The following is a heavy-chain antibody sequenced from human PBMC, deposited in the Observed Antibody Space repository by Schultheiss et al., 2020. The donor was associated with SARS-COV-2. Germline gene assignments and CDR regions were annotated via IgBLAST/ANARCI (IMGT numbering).Heavy chain of an antibody. J-gene: IGHJ5*02. CDR3: TTPNYDFWSGTDNWFDP. Sequence: GGSLRLSCAASGLTFSNAWMSWVRQVPGKGLEWVGRIKSKSDGGTADYAAPVNGRFTISRDDSKNTLYLQMNSLKTEDTAVYYCTTPNYDFWSGTDNWFDPWGQGTLVTVSS. D-gene: IGHD3-3*01. CDR1: GLTFSNAW. CDR2: IKSKSDGGTA. V-gene: IGHV3-15*01.